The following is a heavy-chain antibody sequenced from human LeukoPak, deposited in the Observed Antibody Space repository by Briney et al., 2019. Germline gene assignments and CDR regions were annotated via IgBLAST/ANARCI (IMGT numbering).Heavy chain of an antibody. CDR2: IYYSGNT. Sequence: SETLSLTYTVSGVSISSSNSYWGWIRQPPGKGLEWIGSIYYSGNTYYNASLKSQVSISIDTSKNQFSLKLSSVTAADTAVYYCARVYYSNSYDYWYFDLWGRGTLVTVSS. CDR3: ARVYYSNSYDYWYFDL. D-gene: IGHD6-13*01. CDR1: GVSISSSNSY. V-gene: IGHV4-39*07. J-gene: IGHJ2*01.